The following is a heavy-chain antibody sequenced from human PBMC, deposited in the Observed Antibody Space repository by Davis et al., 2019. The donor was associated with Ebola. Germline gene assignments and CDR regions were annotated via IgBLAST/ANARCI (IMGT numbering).Heavy chain of an antibody. CDR3: ARLAMVAAGCHDY. Sequence: GGSLRLSCKASGYTFTTYGISWVRQAPGQGLEWMAWINSYNDNTNYAQKFQGRVTLTTDTSTNTAYMELRDLRSDDAALYYCARLAMVAAGCHDYWGQGSLVAVSS. D-gene: IGHD5-18*01. CDR2: INSYNDNT. CDR1: GYTFTTYG. V-gene: IGHV1-18*01. J-gene: IGHJ4*02.